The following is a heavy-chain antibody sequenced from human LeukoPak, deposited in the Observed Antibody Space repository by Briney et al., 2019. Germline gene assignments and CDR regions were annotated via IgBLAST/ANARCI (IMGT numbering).Heavy chain of an antibody. V-gene: IGHV3-73*01. CDR3: TRDRIVVVAALVANDAFDI. Sequence: GGSLRLSCAASGFTFSGSAMHWVRQASGKGLEWVGRIRSKANSYATAYAASVKGRFTISRDDSKNTAYLQMNSLKTEDTAVYYCTRDRIVVVAALVANDAFDIWGQGTMVTVSS. J-gene: IGHJ3*02. CDR1: GFTFSGSA. CDR2: IRSKANSYAT. D-gene: IGHD2-15*01.